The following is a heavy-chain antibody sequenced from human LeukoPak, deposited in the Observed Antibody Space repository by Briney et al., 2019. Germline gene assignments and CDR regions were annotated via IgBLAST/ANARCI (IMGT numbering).Heavy chain of an antibody. D-gene: IGHD4-17*01. Sequence: PSETLSLTCTVSGGSISSHYWNWIRQPPGKGLEWIGYIYYSGSTNYNPSLKSRVTISVDTPKNQFSLKLSSVTAADTAVYYCARSEISSVTTLYWGQGTLVTVSS. CDR1: GGSISSHY. CDR3: ARSEISSVTTLY. V-gene: IGHV4-59*08. CDR2: IYYSGST. J-gene: IGHJ4*02.